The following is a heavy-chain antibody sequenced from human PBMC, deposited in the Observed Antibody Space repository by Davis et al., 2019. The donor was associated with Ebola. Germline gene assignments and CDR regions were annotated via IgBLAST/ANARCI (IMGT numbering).Heavy chain of an antibody. J-gene: IGHJ6*02. CDR2: IYHGGGT. V-gene: IGHV4-4*02. CDR3: ARGLRFLYYYGMDV. Sequence: SETLSLTCTVSGASISSSNWWTWVRQPPGKGLEWIGEIYHGGGTNYNPSLKSRVSISIDKSKNQFSLKLSSVTAADTAVYYCARGLRFLYYYGMDVWGQGTTVTVS. D-gene: IGHD3-3*01. CDR1: GASISSSNW.